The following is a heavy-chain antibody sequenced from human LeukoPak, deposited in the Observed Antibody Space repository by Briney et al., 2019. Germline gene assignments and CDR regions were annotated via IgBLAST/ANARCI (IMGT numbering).Heavy chain of an antibody. CDR2: IIPILGIA. D-gene: IGHD4-17*01. Sequence: SVKVSCKASGGTFSSYAISWVRQAPGQGLEWMGRIIPILGIANYAQKFQGRVTITADKSTSTAYMELSSLRSEDTAVYYCARADSHDYGDLDYWGQGTLVTVSS. V-gene: IGHV1-69*04. J-gene: IGHJ4*02. CDR1: GGTFSSYA. CDR3: ARADSHDYGDLDY.